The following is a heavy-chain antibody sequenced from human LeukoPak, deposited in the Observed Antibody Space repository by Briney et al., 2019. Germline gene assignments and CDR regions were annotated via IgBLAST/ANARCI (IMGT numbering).Heavy chain of an antibody. CDR3: AKEAVAGSIDY. Sequence: GGSLRLSCAASGFTFDDYAMHWVRQAPGKGLEWVSGISWNSGSIGYADSVKGRFTISRDNAKNSLYLQMNSLRAEDMALYYCAKEAVAGSIDYWGQGTLVTVSS. V-gene: IGHV3-9*03. D-gene: IGHD6-19*01. CDR1: GFTFDDYA. CDR2: ISWNSGSI. J-gene: IGHJ4*02.